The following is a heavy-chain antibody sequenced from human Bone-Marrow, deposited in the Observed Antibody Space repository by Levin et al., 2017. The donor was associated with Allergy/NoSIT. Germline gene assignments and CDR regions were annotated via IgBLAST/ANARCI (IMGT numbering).Heavy chain of an antibody. Sequence: SETLSLTCTVSGDSLTSHYWSWIRQSPGKGLEWIGFIYYGGRTNYNPSLKSRVRISVETSKNQFSLRLATVTAADTAVYYCAKVDSSSWNPPEYYFDCWGHVALVAVSS. J-gene: IGHJ4*01. CDR1: GDSLTSHY. V-gene: IGHV4-59*11. CDR3: AKVDSSSWNPPEYYFDC. D-gene: IGHD6-13*01. CDR2: IYYGGRT.